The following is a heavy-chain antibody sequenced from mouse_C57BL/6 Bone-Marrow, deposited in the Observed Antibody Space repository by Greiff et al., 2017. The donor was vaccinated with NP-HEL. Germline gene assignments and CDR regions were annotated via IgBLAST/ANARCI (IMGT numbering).Heavy chain of an antibody. CDR2: ISYDGSN. D-gene: IGHD2-2*01. J-gene: IGHJ2*01. V-gene: IGHV3-6*01. Sequence: EVQLQESGPGLVKPSQSLSLTCSVTGYSITSGYYWNWIRQFPGNKLEWMGYISYDGSNNYNPSLKNRISITRDTSKNQLYLKLNSVTTEDTATYYCARDGYYVDYWGQGTTLTVSS. CDR3: ARDGYYVDY. CDR1: GYSITSGYY.